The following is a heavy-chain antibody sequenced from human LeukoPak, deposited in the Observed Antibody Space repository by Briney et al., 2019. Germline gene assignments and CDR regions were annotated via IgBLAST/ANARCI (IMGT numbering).Heavy chain of an antibody. J-gene: IGHJ4*02. CDR2: IIASGGRT. CDR1: GFTFSSYA. D-gene: IGHD3-22*01. Sequence: GGSLRLSCAASGFTFSSYAMSWVRQAPGKGLEWVSGIIASGGRTYYADSVKGRFTISRDNSKNTLYLQMTSLRAEDTAVYYCAKDQVWIVVGSFDYWGQGTLVTVS. V-gene: IGHV3-23*01. CDR3: AKDQVWIVVGSFDY.